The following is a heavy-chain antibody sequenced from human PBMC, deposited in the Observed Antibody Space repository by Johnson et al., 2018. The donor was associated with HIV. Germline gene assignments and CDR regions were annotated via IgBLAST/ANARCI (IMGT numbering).Heavy chain of an antibody. CDR1: GFTFDDYA. CDR2: ISWNSGSI. Sequence: VQLVESGGGLVQPGRSLRLSCAASGFTFDDYAMHWVRQAPGKGLEWVSGISWNSGSIGYADSVKGRFTISRDNAKNTLYLQMNSLRAEDTAVYYCARDPSPIVGATYAFD. D-gene: IGHD1-26*01. V-gene: IGHV3-9*01. CDR3: ARDPSPIVGATYAFD. J-gene: IGHJ3*02.